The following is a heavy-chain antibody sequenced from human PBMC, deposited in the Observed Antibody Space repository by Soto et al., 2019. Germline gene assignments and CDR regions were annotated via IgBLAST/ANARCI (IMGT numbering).Heavy chain of an antibody. CDR1: GFSFSNHV. CDR2: ISYDGGNA. Sequence: PGGSLRLSCAGSGFSFSNHVMHWVRQAPGKGLEWVAVISYDGGNAYYAESVKGRFTVSRDNSKNTMYIEMSSVRGDDTAVYYCARDLTVFGVLNGDSPMDVWGQGTTVTVSS. V-gene: IGHV3-30*03. J-gene: IGHJ6*02. CDR3: ARDLTVFGVLNGDSPMDV. D-gene: IGHD3-3*01.